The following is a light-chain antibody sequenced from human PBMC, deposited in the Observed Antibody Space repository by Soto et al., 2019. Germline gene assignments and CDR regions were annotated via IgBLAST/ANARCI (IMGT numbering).Light chain of an antibody. V-gene: IGKV1-5*01. CDR1: HSVSNW. CDR3: QHYNSYPGT. Sequence: DIQMTQSPSTLSASVGDRVTITCRASHSVSNWLAWYQQKPGKAPNLLIYDASSLQSGVPSRFSGSGSGTEFTPTISSLQPDDFASYYCQHYNSYPGTFGQGTTVEI. CDR2: DAS. J-gene: IGKJ1*01.